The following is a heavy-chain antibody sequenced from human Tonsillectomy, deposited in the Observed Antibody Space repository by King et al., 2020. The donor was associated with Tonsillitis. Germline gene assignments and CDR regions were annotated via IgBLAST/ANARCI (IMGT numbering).Heavy chain of an antibody. CDR2: IRTKANSYAT. V-gene: IGHV3-73*01. CDR1: GFTFSGSA. J-gene: IGHJ6*02. CDR3: TRRVVVAAMGMDV. Sequence: VQLVESGGGLVQPGGSLKLSCAASGFTFSGSAMHWVRQASGKGLEWVGRIRTKANSYATVYAASVKGRFTISRNDSKNTAYLQMNSLKTEETAVYYCTRRVVVAAMGMDVWGQGTTVTVSS. D-gene: IGHD2-15*01.